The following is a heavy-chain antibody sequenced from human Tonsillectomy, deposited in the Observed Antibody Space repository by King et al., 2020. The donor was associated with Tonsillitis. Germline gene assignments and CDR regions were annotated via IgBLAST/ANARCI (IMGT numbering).Heavy chain of an antibody. D-gene: IGHD5-12*01. CDR2: INSDGSST. CDR3: AREWRSYSGSDYIDS. Sequence: LVESGGGLVQPGGSLRLSCAASGFTFSSYWMHWVRQAPGKGLVWVSRINSDGSSTSYADSVKGRFTISRDNAKKTLYLQMNSLRAEDTAVYYCAREWRSYSGSDYIDSWGQGTLVTVS. J-gene: IGHJ4*02. V-gene: IGHV3-74*01. CDR1: GFTFSSYW.